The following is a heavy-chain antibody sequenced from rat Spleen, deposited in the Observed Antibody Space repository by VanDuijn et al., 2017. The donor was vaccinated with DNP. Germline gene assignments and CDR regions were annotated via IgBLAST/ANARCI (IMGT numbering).Heavy chain of an antibody. CDR2: INTGSGGT. D-gene: IGHD4-3*01. CDR1: GYTFTSNY. CDR3: ARSWVGVRGIWFAF. Sequence: QVQLQQSGAELAKPGSSVKISCKASGYTFTSNYIGWIKQTTGQGLEYIGYINTGSGGTNYNEKFKGKATLSVDKSSSTAFMQLSSLTPDDSAVYYCARSWVGVRGIWFAFWGQGTLVTVSS. V-gene: IGHV1-43*01. J-gene: IGHJ3*01.